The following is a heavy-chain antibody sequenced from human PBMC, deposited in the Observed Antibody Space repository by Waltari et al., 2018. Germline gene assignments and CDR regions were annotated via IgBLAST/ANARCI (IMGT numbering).Heavy chain of an antibody. V-gene: IGHV3-7*01. CDR2: IRQDGSEK. CDR3: ARSTVVTGYYYYYMDV. J-gene: IGHJ6*03. CDR1: GFTFSSYW. D-gene: IGHD2-15*01. Sequence: EVQLVESGGGLVQPGGSLRLSCAASGFTFSSYWMSWVRQAPGKGLEWVANIRQDGSEKYYVDSVKGRFTISRDNAKNSLYLQMNSLRAEDTAVYYCARSTVVTGYYYYYMDVWGKGTTVTVSS.